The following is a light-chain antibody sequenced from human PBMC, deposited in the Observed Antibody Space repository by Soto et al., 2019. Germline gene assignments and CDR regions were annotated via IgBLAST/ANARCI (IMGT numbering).Light chain of an antibody. J-gene: IGKJ4*01. CDR3: QQRSDWPLT. Sequence: EIVLTQSPGTLSLSPGERATLSCRASQSVSSYLAWYQQKPGQAPRLLISDASTRATGIPARFSGSGSGTDFTLTISSLEPKDFAVYYCQQRSDWPLTFGGGTKV. CDR2: DAS. CDR1: QSVSSY. V-gene: IGKV3-11*01.